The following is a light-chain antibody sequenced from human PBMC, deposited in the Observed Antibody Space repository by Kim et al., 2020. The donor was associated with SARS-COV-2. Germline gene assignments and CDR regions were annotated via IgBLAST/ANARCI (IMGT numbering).Light chain of an antibody. CDR1: QSVLYSSNNKNY. CDR2: WAS. CDR3: QEYYSTPEK. V-gene: IGKV4-1*01. J-gene: IGKJ2*01. Sequence: DIVMTQSPDSLAVSLGERATINCKSSQSVLYSSNNKNYLAWYQQKPGQPPKLLIYWASTRESGVPDRFSGSGSGTDFTLTISSLQAEDVAVYYCQEYYSTPEKFGQGTKLEI.